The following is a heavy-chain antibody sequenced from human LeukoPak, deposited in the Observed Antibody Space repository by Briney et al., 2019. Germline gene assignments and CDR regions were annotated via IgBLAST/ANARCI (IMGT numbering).Heavy chain of an antibody. CDR2: ISGSGGST. CDR1: GFTVSSNY. V-gene: IGHV3-23*01. CDR3: ARLVQADYFDY. J-gene: IGHJ4*02. D-gene: IGHD1-1*01. Sequence: SGGSLRLSCAASGFTVSSNYMSWVRQAPGKGLEWVSAISGSGGSTYYADSVKGRFTISRDNSKNTLYLQMNSLRAEDTAVYYCARLVQADYFDYWGQGTLVTVSS.